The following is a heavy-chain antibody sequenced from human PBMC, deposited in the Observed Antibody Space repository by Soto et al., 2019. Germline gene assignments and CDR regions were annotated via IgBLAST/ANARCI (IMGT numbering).Heavy chain of an antibody. Sequence: SVKVSCKASGGTFSSYAISWVRQAPGQGLEWMGGIIPIFGTANYAQKFQGRVTITADESTSTAYMELSSLRSEDTAVYYCAREGEGCSGGSCSGYWFEPWGQGTLVTVSS. D-gene: IGHD2-15*01. CDR2: IIPIFGTA. CDR1: GGTFSSYA. CDR3: AREGEGCSGGSCSGYWFEP. J-gene: IGHJ5*02. V-gene: IGHV1-69*13.